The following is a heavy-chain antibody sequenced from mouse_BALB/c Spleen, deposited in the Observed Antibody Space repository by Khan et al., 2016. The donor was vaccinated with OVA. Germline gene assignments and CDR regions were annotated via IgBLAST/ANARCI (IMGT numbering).Heavy chain of an antibody. Sequence: DLVKPGASVKLSCKASGYTFTSYWINWIKQRPGQGLEWIGRIGPGSGSTNYNEMFKGKATLTVDTSSSQAYIQLSSLSSEDSAVYFSERENYYGRTCYAMDYWGQGTSVTVSS. D-gene: IGHD1-1*01. CDR3: ERENYYGRTCYAMDY. CDR1: GYTFTSYW. J-gene: IGHJ4*01. CDR2: IGPGSGST. V-gene: IGHV1S41*01.